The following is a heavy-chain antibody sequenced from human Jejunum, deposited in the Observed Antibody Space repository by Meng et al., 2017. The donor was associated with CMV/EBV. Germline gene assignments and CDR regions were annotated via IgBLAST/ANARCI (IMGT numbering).Heavy chain of an antibody. D-gene: IGHD1-14*01. CDR2: INPNGGTT. CDR1: GYTFTRYY. J-gene: IGHJ4*02. CDR3: AAKIDITYFDF. V-gene: IGHV1-46*01. Sequence: KASGYTFTRYYMHWVRQAPGQGLEWMGVINPNGGTTAYAQKFQGRVTMTGDTSTSTIYMELNSLRSEDTAVYFCAAKIDITYFDFWGQGTRVTVSS.